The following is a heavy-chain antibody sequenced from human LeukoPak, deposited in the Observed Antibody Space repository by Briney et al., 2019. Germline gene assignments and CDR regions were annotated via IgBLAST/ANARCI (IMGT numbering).Heavy chain of an antibody. V-gene: IGHV1-2*02. Sequence: ASVKVSCKASGYTLTGYYMHWVRQAPAQGLGWMGWINPNSGGTNYAQKFQGRVTMTRDTSINTAYMELSRLEADVSAVYYCAREGAGRNDYWGQGTLVTVSS. CDR1: GYTLTGYY. D-gene: IGHD1-1*01. CDR3: AREGAGRNDY. CDR2: INPNSGGT. J-gene: IGHJ4*02.